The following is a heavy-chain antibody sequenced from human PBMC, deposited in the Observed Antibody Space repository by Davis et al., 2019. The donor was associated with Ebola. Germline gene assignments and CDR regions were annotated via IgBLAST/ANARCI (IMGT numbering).Heavy chain of an antibody. CDR2: IYYSGGT. CDR3: ARRLYYYDSSGYSAGAFDI. V-gene: IGHV4-59*08. D-gene: IGHD3-22*01. Sequence: SETLSLTCTVSGGSISSYYWSWIRQPPGKGLEWIGYIYYSGGTNYNPSLKSRVTISVDTSKNQFSLKLSSVTAADTAVYYCARRLYYYDSSGYSAGAFDIWGQGTMVTVSS. CDR1: GGSISSYY. J-gene: IGHJ3*02.